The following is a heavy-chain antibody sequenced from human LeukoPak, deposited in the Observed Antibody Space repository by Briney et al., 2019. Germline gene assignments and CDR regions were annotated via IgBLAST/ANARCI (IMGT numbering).Heavy chain of an antibody. Sequence: GGPLRLSCTVSGFTVKINSMSWVRQAPGKGLEWVSFIYSGGNTHYSDSVKGRFTISRDNSKNTLYLQMGSLRPEDMAVYYCARVDSGSACASWGQGILVTVSS. CDR2: IYSGGNT. D-gene: IGHD6-19*01. V-gene: IGHV3-53*05. CDR3: ARVDSGSACAS. CDR1: GFTVKINS. J-gene: IGHJ1*01.